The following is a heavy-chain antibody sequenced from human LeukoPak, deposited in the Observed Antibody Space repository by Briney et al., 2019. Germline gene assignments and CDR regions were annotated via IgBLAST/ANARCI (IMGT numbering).Heavy chain of an antibody. CDR2: IYSGGNT. Sequence: GGSLRLSCAASGFIVSSNYMNWVRQAPGKGLEWVSVIYSGGNTHYADSVKGRFTISRDNSKNTLYLQMNSLRAEDTAVYYCAKVALCSSTSCYLFPFDYWGQGTLVTVSS. J-gene: IGHJ4*02. V-gene: IGHV3-53*01. D-gene: IGHD2-2*01. CDR3: AKVALCSSTSCYLFPFDY. CDR1: GFIVSSNY.